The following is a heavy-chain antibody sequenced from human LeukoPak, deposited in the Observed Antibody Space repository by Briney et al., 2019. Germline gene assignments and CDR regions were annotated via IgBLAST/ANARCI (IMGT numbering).Heavy chain of an antibody. Sequence: GGSLRLSCAVSGFTFSGDWMHWVRQAPGKGLVWVSRSKSDGSSTSYADSVKGRFTISRDNAKNTLYLQMNSLRTEDTAVYYCAKELRGYSYGLRNNWFDPWGQGTLVTVSS. J-gene: IGHJ5*02. V-gene: IGHV3-74*01. D-gene: IGHD5-18*01. CDR1: GFTFSGDW. CDR2: SKSDGSST. CDR3: AKELRGYSYGLRNNWFDP.